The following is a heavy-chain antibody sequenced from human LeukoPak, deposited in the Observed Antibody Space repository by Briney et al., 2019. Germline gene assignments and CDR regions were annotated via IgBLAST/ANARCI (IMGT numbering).Heavy chain of an antibody. V-gene: IGHV3-7*05. Sequence: GESLIISCEASGFSFSDFWMGWVRHAPGEGLEWVAHINKDGSERNYVSSVEGRFSISRDNAKNSLSLQMNSLRVEDTAVYFCGRWAEGFDFWGQGTLVTVSS. CDR2: INKDGSER. J-gene: IGHJ4*02. CDR1: GFSFSDFW. CDR3: GRWAEGFDF.